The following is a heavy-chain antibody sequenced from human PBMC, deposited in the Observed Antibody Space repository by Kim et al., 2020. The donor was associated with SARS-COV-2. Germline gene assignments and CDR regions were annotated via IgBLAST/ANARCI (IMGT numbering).Heavy chain of an antibody. CDR2: IWYDGSNQ. D-gene: IGHD6-19*01. CDR3: ARGSGAGIIGDY. Sequence: GGSLRLSCAASGFIFSSYGMHWVRQAPGKGLEWVAIIWYDGSNQNYADSVKGRFTISRDDSKHTLYLQMNSLRAEDTVVYYCARGSGAGIIGDYWGQGTLVTVSS. J-gene: IGHJ4*02. CDR1: GFIFSSYG. V-gene: IGHV3-33*01.